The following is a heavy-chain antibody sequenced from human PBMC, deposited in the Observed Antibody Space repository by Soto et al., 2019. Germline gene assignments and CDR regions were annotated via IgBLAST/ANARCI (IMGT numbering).Heavy chain of an antibody. CDR3: ASSPSYCSSTSCYPGNWFDP. CDR1: GGSISSYY. J-gene: IGHJ5*02. D-gene: IGHD2-2*01. CDR2: IYYSGST. V-gene: IGHV4-59*01. Sequence: SETLSLTCTVSGGSISSYYWSWIRQPPGKGLEWIGYIYYSGSTNYNPSLKSRVTISVDTSKNQFSLKLSSVTAADTAVYYCASSPSYCSSTSCYPGNWFDPWGQGTLVTVSS.